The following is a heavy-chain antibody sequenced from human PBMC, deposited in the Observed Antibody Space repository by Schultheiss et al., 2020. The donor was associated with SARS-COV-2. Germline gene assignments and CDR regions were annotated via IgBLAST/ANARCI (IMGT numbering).Heavy chain of an antibody. CDR1: GYTFTGYY. CDR3: ARATIAVAGFDY. V-gene: IGHV1-2*04. J-gene: IGHJ4*02. D-gene: IGHD6-19*01. CDR2: INPNSGGT. Sequence: ASVKVSCKASGYTFTGYYLHWVRQAPGQGPEWMGWINPNSGGTNYAQKFQGWVTMTRDTSICTAYMELSRLRSDDTAVYYCARATIAVAGFDYWGQGTLVTVSS.